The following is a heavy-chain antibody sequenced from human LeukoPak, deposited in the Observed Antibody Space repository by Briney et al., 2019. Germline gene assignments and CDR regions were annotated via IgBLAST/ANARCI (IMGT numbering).Heavy chain of an antibody. CDR3: ARLRILRYFDWFHYFDY. D-gene: IGHD3-9*01. V-gene: IGHV4-34*01. CDR1: GGSFSGYY. J-gene: IGHJ4*02. CDR2: INHSGST. Sequence: PSETLSLTCAVYGGSFSGYYWSWIRQPPGKGLEWIGEINHSGSTNYNPSLKSRVTISVDTSKNQFSLKLSSVTAADTAVYYCARLRILRYFDWFHYFDYWGQGTLVTVSS.